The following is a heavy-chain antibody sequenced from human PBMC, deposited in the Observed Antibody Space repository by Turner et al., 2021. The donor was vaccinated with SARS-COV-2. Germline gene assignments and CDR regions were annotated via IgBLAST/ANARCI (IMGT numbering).Heavy chain of an antibody. V-gene: IGHV3-30*18. J-gene: IGHJ4*02. Sequence: QVQLVESGGGVVQPGRSLRLSWAASGFPFSSYGMHWVRQAPGKGLEWVAVTSYDGSNKSYADSVKGRFTISSDNSKNTLYLQMNSLRAEDTAVYYCAKQQGLYSNPMYYFDYWGQGTLVTVSS. CDR2: TSYDGSNK. D-gene: IGHD4-4*01. CDR3: AKQQGLYSNPMYYFDY. CDR1: GFPFSSYG.